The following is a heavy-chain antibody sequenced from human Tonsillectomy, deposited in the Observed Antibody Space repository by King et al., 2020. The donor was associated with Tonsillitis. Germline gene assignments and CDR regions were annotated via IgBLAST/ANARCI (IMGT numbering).Heavy chain of an antibody. J-gene: IGHJ4*02. CDR3: ARDRDGYIFDY. D-gene: IGHD5-24*01. V-gene: IGHV3-33*05. CDR1: GFTFSNYD. Sequence: VQLVESGGGVVQPGRSLRLSCAASGFTFSNYDMYWVRQAPGKGLEWVAVISYDGSNKYYADSVTGRFTISRDNSKNKVYLQMNSLRAEDTAVYYCARDRDGYIFDYWGQGTLVTVSS. CDR2: ISYDGSNK.